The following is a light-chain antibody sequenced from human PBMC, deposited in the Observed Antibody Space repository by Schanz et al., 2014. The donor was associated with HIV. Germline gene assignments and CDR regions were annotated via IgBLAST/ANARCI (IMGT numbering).Light chain of an antibody. CDR1: QSVSSTY. V-gene: IGKV3-20*01. CDR2: GAS. J-gene: IGKJ2*01. Sequence: EIVLTQSPGTLSLSPGERATLSCRASQSVSSTYLAWYQQKPGQAPRLLIYGASSRATGIPDRFSGGGSGTDFTLTISSLEPEDFAVYYCQQYATSSLYTFGQGTKLEIK. CDR3: QQYATSSLYT.